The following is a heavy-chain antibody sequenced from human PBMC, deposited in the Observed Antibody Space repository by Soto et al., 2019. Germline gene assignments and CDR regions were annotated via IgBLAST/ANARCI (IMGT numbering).Heavy chain of an antibody. V-gene: IGHV1-2*02. CDR2: INPNSGDT. CDR1: GYTLGDYY. J-gene: IGHJ3*02. Sequence: ASVKVSCKASGYTLGDYYLQWVRQAPGQGLEWMGWINPNSGDTNYAQKFQGRVTLTRDTSINTAYMELTSLKLDDTAVYYCAREGGGIAAAGAGDDSFDIWGQGTMVTVSS. D-gene: IGHD6-13*01. CDR3: AREGGGIAAAGAGDDSFDI.